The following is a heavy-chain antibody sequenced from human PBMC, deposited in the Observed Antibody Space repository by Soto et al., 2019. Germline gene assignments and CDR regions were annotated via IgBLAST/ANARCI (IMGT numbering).Heavy chain of an antibody. J-gene: IGHJ6*02. CDR3: ARDVDNWNYYSTSELPYYYYGMDV. D-gene: IGHD1-7*01. V-gene: IGHV1-18*01. CDR1: GYTFTNYG. Sequence: ASVKVSCKASGYTFTNYGTSWVRQAPGQGLERMRCISAYNGNTNYAQKLQGRVTMTTDTSTSTAYMELRSLRSDDTAVHYCARDVDNWNYYSTSELPYYYYGMDVWGQGTTVSVSS. CDR2: ISAYNGNT.